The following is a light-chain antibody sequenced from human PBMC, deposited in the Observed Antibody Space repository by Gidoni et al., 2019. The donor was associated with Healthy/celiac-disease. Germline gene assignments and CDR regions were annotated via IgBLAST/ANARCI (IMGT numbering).Light chain of an antibody. CDR1: QSVSSY. CDR3: QQRSNWLT. J-gene: IGKJ4*01. V-gene: IGKV3-11*01. Sequence: EIVLTQSPATLSLSPGERATLSCRASQSVSSYLAWYQQKPGQAHRLLIDAASNRAAGLPARFSGSGSGTDFTLTISSLEPEDFAVYYCQQRSNWLTFGGGTKVEIK. CDR2: AAS.